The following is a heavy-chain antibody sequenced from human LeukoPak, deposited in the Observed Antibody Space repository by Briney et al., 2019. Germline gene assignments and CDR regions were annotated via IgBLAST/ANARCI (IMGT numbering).Heavy chain of an antibody. Sequence: PGGSLRLSCAASGFTITAYAMSWVRQSPGKGLEWVSGTGITSEYIHYADSVKGRFTISRDNSKNTVYLEMSSLRAEDAAVYYCAKDPNGDYVGAFDTWGQGTMVIVSS. CDR1: GFTITAYA. CDR2: TGITSEYI. J-gene: IGHJ3*02. V-gene: IGHV3-23*01. D-gene: IGHD4-17*01. CDR3: AKDPNGDYVGAFDT.